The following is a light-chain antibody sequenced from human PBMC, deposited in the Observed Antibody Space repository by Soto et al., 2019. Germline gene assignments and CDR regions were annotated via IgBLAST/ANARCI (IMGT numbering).Light chain of an antibody. CDR1: QSVSSY. Sequence: EIVLTQSPATLSLSPGERATLSCRASQSVSSYLAWYQQKPGQAPRLLIYDESNWATGIPARCSGRGSGTDFTRSISSLEPEDFAICYFLQRIQWPPFTVGGGTKGEIK. CDR3: LQRIQWPPFT. CDR2: DES. V-gene: IGKV3-11*01. J-gene: IGKJ4*01.